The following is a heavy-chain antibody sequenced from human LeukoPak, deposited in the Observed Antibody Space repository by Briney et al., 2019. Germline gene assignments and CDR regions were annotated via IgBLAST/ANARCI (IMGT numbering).Heavy chain of an antibody. CDR1: GFTFSSYG. V-gene: IGHV3-30*18. CDR2: ISYDGSNK. CDR3: AKYMIALVGRSPGRAFDI. J-gene: IGHJ3*02. Sequence: PGGSLRLFCAASGFTFSSYGMHWVRQAPGKGLEWVAVISYDGSNKYYADSVKGRFTISRDNSKNTLYLQMNSLRAEDTAVYYCAKYMIALVGRSPGRAFDIWGQGTMVTVSS. D-gene: IGHD3-22*01.